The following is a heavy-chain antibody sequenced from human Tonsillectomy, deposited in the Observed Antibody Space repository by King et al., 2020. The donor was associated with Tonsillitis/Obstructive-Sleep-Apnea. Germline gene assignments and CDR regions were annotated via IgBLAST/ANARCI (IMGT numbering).Heavy chain of an antibody. J-gene: IGHJ4*02. CDR3: ATSPGYSSRWRIDY. V-gene: IGHV5-51*03. CDR2: IYPGDSDT. Sequence: QLVQSGAEVKKPGESLKLSCKGSGYSFITYWIGWVRQMPGKGLEWMGIIYPGDSDTTYSPSFQGQVTISVDKSISTAYLQWSSLKASDSAFYYCATSPGYSSRWRIDYWGQGTLVTVSS. CDR1: GYSFITYW. D-gene: IGHD6-13*01.